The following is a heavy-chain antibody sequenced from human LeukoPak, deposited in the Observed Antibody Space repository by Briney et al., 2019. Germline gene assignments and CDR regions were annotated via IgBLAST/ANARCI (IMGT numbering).Heavy chain of an antibody. CDR1: GFTFSSYS. V-gene: IGHV3-21*01. D-gene: IGHD6-6*01. Sequence: PGGSLRLSCAAFGFTFSSYSMNWVRQAPGKGLEWVSSISSSSRYIYYADSVKGRFTISRDNAKNSLYLQMNSLRAEDTAVYYCARVYSGSSCYHAFDIWGQGTMVTVSS. CDR3: ARVYSGSSCYHAFDI. J-gene: IGHJ3*02. CDR2: ISSSSRYI.